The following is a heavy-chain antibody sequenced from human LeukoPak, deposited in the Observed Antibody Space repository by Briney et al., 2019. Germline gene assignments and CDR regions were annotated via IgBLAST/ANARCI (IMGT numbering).Heavy chain of an antibody. CDR1: GFTVSSNY. CDR2: IYSGGST. Sequence: AGSLRLSCAASGFTVSSNYMSWVRQAPGKGLEWVSVIYSGGSTYYADSVKGRFTISRDNSKNTLYLQMNSLRAEDTAVYYCARGIVGALDAFDIWGQGTMVTVSS. CDR3: ARGIVGALDAFDI. V-gene: IGHV3-66*01. D-gene: IGHD1-26*01. J-gene: IGHJ3*02.